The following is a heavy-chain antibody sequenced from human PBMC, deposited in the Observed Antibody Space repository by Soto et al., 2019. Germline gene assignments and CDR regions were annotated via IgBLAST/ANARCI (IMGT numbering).Heavy chain of an antibody. J-gene: IGHJ4*02. D-gene: IGHD6-13*01. CDR1: GFTFSSYA. CDR3: AKDEGSSWCVDY. V-gene: IGHV3-23*01. Sequence: PGGSLRLSCAASGFTFSSYAMSWVRQAPGKGLEWVSSISGSGIRTYYADSVKGRFTISRDNSKNTLYLQMNSLRAEDTAVYYCAKDEGSSWCVDYWGQGTLVTVSS. CDR2: ISGSGIRT.